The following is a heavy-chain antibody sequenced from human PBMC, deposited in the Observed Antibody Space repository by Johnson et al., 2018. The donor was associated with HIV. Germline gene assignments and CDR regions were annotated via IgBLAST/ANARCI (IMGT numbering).Heavy chain of an antibody. Sequence: QVQLVESGGGVVQPGRSLRLSCAASGFTFSSYAMHWVRQAPGKGLEWVAVISYDGSNKYYADAVKGRFTISRDNTKNTLDLQMNSLSAEDTAVYYCARGGQLVAFDIWGQGTMVTVSS. CDR3: ARGGQLVAFDI. J-gene: IGHJ3*02. CDR1: GFTFSSYA. V-gene: IGHV3-30*04. D-gene: IGHD6-6*01. CDR2: ISYDGSNK.